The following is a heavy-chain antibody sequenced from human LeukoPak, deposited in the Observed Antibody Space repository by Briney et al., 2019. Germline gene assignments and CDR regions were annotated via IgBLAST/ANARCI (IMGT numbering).Heavy chain of an antibody. J-gene: IGHJ6*03. D-gene: IGHD1-26*01. Sequence: GGSLRLSCTTSAFTFGDYTLTWIRQAPGKGLEWVSSITSGSSYIYYADSVKGRFTISRDNAKNSLYLQMNSLRAEDTAVYYCARDPYSGSYGNYYYYFMDVWGKGTTVTISS. CDR3: ARDPYSGSYGNYYYYFMDV. CDR1: AFTFGDYT. V-gene: IGHV3-21*01. CDR2: ITSGSSYI.